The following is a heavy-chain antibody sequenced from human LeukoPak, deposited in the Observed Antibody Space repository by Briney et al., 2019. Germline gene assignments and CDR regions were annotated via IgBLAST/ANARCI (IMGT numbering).Heavy chain of an antibody. CDR1: GFTFSSYE. CDR3: ASLLYPFDY. Sequence: GGSLRLSCAASGFTFSSYEVNWVRQAPGKGLEWVANIKQDGSEKYYVDSVKGRFTISRDNAKNSLYLQMNSLRAEDTAVYYCASLLYPFDYWGQGTLVTVSS. J-gene: IGHJ4*02. D-gene: IGHD5/OR15-5a*01. V-gene: IGHV3-7*01. CDR2: IKQDGSEK.